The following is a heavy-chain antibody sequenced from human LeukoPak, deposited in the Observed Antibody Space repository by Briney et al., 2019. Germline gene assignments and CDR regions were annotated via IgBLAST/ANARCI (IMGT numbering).Heavy chain of an antibody. CDR1: GFTFSDYY. D-gene: IGHD6-13*01. CDR2: ISSSGNTI. Sequence: GGSLRLSCAASGFTFSDYYMSWIRQAPGKGLEWVSYISSSGNTIYYADSVKGRFTISRDNAKNSLYLQMNSLRAEDTAVYYCARVGAVAAAGTYMDVWGKGTTVTVSS. V-gene: IGHV3-11*04. J-gene: IGHJ6*03. CDR3: ARVGAVAAAGTYMDV.